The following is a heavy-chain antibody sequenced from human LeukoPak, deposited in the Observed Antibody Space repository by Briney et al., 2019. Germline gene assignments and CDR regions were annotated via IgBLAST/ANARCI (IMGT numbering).Heavy chain of an antibody. CDR2: ISSSSSYI. CDR3: ARDHRYYDFWSGYYTGGFSINYYYYMDV. J-gene: IGHJ6*03. Sequence: GGSLRLSCAASGFTFSSYSMNWVRQAPGKGLEWVSSISSSSSYIYYADSVKGRFTISRDNAKNSLYPQMNSLRAEDTAVYYCARDHRYYDFWSGYYTGGFSINYYYYMDVWGKGTTVTVSS. D-gene: IGHD3-3*01. CDR1: GFTFSSYS. V-gene: IGHV3-21*01.